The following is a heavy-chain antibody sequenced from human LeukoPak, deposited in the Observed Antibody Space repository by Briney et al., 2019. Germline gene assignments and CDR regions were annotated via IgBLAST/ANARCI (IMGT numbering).Heavy chain of an antibody. J-gene: IGHJ5*02. Sequence: SVKVSCKASGGTFSSYAISWVRQAPGQGLEWMGGIILIFGTANYAQKFQGRVTITADESTSTAYMELSSLRSEDTAVYYCARDRVNWFDPWGQGTLVTVSS. CDR3: ARDRVNWFDP. CDR1: GGTFSSYA. V-gene: IGHV1-69*13. D-gene: IGHD3-10*01. CDR2: IILIFGTA.